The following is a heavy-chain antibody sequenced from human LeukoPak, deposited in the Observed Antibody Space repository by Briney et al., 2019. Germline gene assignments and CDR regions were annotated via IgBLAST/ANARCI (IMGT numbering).Heavy chain of an antibody. V-gene: IGHV1-18*01. CDR2: ISGNNDNP. CDR3: ARDGTSTDDY. D-gene: IGHD1-26*01. Sequence: GASVTVSSKASGYTFTIFGISWVXQAPXQGQXWMGWISGNNDNPNYGQKLQGRLTVTXDSSTNTAYMELRNLRSDDTAVYYCARDGTSTDDYWGQGTLVTVSS. CDR1: GYTFTIFG. J-gene: IGHJ4*02.